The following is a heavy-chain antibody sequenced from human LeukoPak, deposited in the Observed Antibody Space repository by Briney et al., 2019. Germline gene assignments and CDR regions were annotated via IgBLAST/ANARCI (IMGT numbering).Heavy chain of an antibody. CDR1: GFTFDDYG. V-gene: IGHV3-43D*03. D-gene: IGHD3-9*01. J-gene: IGHJ4*02. Sequence: GGSLRLSCAASGFTFDDYGMHWVRQAPGKGLEWVSLISWDGGSTYYADSVKGRFTISRDNSKNSLYLQMNSLRAEYTASYYCAKDIGLRYFDWSLDYWGQGTLVTVSS. CDR3: AKDIGLRYFDWSLDY. CDR2: ISWDGGST.